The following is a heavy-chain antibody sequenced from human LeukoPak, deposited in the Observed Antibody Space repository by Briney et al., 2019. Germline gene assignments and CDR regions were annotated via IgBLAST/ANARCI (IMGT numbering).Heavy chain of an antibody. Sequence: ASVNVSCTASGYTFTIYAMHWVRQAPGQRLEWMGWINAGNGNTKYSQKFQGRVTITRDTSASTAYMELSSLRSEDTAVYYCASPHDYGDYFDYWGQGTLVTVSS. D-gene: IGHD4-17*01. CDR1: GYTFTIYA. V-gene: IGHV1-3*01. CDR3: ASPHDYGDYFDY. CDR2: INAGNGNT. J-gene: IGHJ4*02.